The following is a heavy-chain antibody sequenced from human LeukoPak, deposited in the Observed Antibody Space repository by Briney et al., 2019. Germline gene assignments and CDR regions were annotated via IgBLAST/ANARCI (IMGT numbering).Heavy chain of an antibody. CDR3: ARADSGADFWSGYALHYYYYYMDV. J-gene: IGHJ6*03. D-gene: IGHD3-3*01. CDR1: GYTFTSYD. Sequence: ASVKVSCKASGYTFTSYDINWVRQATGQGLEWMGWMNPNSGNTGYAQKFQGRVTMTRNTSISTAYMELSSLRSEDTAVYYCARADSGADFWSGYALHYYYYYMDVWGKGTTVTVSS. V-gene: IGHV1-8*01. CDR2: MNPNSGNT.